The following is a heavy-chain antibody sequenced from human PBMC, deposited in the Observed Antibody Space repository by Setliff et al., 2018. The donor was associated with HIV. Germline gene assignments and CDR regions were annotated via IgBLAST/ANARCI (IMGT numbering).Heavy chain of an antibody. J-gene: IGHJ6*03. V-gene: IGHV4-4*08. CDR3: ARDESDSLYYMDYYYMDV. CDR1: GGSMSTYY. CDR2: IYTSGST. D-gene: IGHD3-10*01. Sequence: SETLSLTCTVSGGSMSTYYWSWIRQPPGKGLEWIGYIYTSGSTNYNPSLRSRVTISVDTSKNHFSLRLSSVTAADTAVYYCARDESDSLYYMDYYYMDVWGKGTTVTVSS.